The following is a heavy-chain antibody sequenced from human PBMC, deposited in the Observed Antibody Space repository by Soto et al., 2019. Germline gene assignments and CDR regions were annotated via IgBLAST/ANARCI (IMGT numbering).Heavy chain of an antibody. V-gene: IGHV3-48*01. J-gene: IGHJ5*02. CDR2: ISSSSSTI. Sequence: GGSLRLSCAASGFTFSSYSMNWVRQAPGKGLEWVSYISSSSSTIYYADSVKGRFTISRDNAKNSLYLQMNSLRAEDTAVYYCARDDYGDYVNPNQSFDPWGQGTLVTVSS. CDR1: GFTFSSYS. D-gene: IGHD4-17*01. CDR3: ARDDYGDYVNPNQSFDP.